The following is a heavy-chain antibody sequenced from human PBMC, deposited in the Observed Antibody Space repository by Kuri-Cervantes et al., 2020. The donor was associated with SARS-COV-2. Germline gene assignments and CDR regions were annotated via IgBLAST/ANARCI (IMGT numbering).Heavy chain of an antibody. D-gene: IGHD5-18*01. CDR3: ARPSKLWLREGAFDI. CDR1: GGSISSGDYY. CDR2: IYYSGST. J-gene: IGHJ3*02. Sequence: SETLSLTCTVSGGSISSGDYYWSWIRQPPGKGLEWIGYIYYSGSTYYNPSLKSRVTISVDTSKNQFSLKLSSVTAADTAVYYCARPSKLWLREGAFDIWGQGTMVTVSS. V-gene: IGHV4-30-4*08.